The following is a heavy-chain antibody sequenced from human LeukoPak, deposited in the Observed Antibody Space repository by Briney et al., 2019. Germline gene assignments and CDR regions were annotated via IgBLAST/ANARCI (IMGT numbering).Heavy chain of an antibody. Sequence: ASVKLSCTASGYTFTGYYMHRLRHAPGPGLGWMGRINPNSGGTNYAQKFQGSVTMTRATSISTAYMELSRLRSDDTAVYYCARGCGGGSCYPPYYYDSSGYPYWGQGTLVTVSS. V-gene: IGHV1-2*06. CDR3: ARGCGGGSCYPPYYYDSSGYPY. CDR1: GYTFTGYY. D-gene: IGHD3-22*01. CDR2: INPNSGGT. J-gene: IGHJ4*02.